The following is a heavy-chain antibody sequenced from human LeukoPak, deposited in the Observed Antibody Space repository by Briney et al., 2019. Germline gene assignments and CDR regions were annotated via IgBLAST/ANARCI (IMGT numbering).Heavy chain of an antibody. CDR3: ASSSSAYHSTFDF. CDR1: GYSFTTYW. V-gene: IGHV5-51*01. J-gene: IGHJ4*02. CDR2: IYPGDSDT. D-gene: IGHD5-12*01. Sequence: GESLKISCKGSGYSFTTYWIGWVRQMPGKGLEWMGIIYPGDSDTRYSPSFQGQVTISADKSISTAYLQWSSLKASDTAMYYCASSSSAYHSTFDFWGQGTLVTVSS.